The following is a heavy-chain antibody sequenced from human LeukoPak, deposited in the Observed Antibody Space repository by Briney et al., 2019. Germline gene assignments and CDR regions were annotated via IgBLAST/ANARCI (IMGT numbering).Heavy chain of an antibody. J-gene: IGHJ5*02. Sequence: VASVKVSCKASGGTFSSYAISWVRQAPGQGLEWMGGIIPIFGTANYAQKFQGRVTITTDESTSTAYMELSSLRSEDTAVYYCARRPTLSSAWYTWFDPWGQGTLVTVSS. CDR3: ARRPTLSSAWYTWFDP. CDR2: IIPIFGTA. D-gene: IGHD6-19*01. V-gene: IGHV1-69*05. CDR1: GGTFSSYA.